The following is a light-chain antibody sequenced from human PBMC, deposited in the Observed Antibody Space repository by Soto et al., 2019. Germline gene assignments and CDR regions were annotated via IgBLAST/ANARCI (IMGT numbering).Light chain of an antibody. J-gene: IGLJ2*01. Sequence: QSALTQPPSVSGSPGQSVTISCTGTSSDVGTYNRVSWYQQPPGTAPKLMIYEVKIRPSGVPDRFSGSKSGNTASLTISGLEAEDEDDYYCTSYTSRATVVFGGGTKLTVL. CDR1: SSDVGTYNR. CDR2: EVK. CDR3: TSYTSRATVV. V-gene: IGLV2-18*02.